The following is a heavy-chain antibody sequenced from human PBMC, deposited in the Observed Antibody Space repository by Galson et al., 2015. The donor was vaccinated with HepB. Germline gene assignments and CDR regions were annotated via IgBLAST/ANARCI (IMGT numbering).Heavy chain of an antibody. CDR3: ARVVCSSTSCYSRDDAFDI. V-gene: IGHV1-69*13. Sequence: SVKVSCKASGGTFSSSHAISWVRQAPGQGLEWMGGIIPIFGTANYAQKFQGRVTITADESTSTAYMELSSLRSEDTAVYCCARVVCSSTSCYSRDDAFDIWGQGTMVTVSS. CDR2: IIPIFGTA. CDR1: GGTFSSSHA. J-gene: IGHJ3*02. D-gene: IGHD2-2*01.